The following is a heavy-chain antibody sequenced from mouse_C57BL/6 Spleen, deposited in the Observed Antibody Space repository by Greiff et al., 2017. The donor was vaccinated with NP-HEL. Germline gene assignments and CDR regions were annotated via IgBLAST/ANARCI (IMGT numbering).Heavy chain of an antibody. D-gene: IGHD2-4*01. Sequence: VQLQQSGPGLVQPSQSLSITCTVSGFSLTSYGVHWVRQSPGKGLEWLGVIWRGGSTDYNAAFMSRLSITKDNSKSQVFFKMNSLQADDTAIYYCAKNYDYDDYAMDYWGQGTSVTVSS. CDR1: GFSLTSYG. J-gene: IGHJ4*01. V-gene: IGHV2-5*01. CDR3: AKNYDYDDYAMDY. CDR2: IWRGGST.